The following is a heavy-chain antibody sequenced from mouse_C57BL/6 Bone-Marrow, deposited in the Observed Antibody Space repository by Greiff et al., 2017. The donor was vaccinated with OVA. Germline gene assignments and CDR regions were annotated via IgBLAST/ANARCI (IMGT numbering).Heavy chain of an antibody. J-gene: IGHJ3*01. V-gene: IGHV1-42*01. CDR3: ARSLLSPY. CDR1: GYSFTGYY. Sequence: VQLQQSGPELVKPGASVKISCKASGYSFTGYYMNWVKQSPEKSLEWIGEINPSTGGTTYNQKFKAKATLTVDKSSSTAYMQLKSLTSEDSAVYYCARSLLSPYGGQGTLVSVSA. CDR2: INPSTGGT. D-gene: IGHD2-10*01.